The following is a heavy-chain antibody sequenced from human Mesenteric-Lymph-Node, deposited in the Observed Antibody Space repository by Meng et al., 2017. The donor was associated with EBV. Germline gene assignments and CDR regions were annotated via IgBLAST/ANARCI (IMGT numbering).Heavy chain of an antibody. V-gene: IGHV1-69*06. D-gene: IGHD4-17*01. CDR2: IIPLFGTI. Sequence: QWQLEQSGAELKSPGSSVKVSCKASGGSFSTYTINWVRQAPGQGLEWMGGIIPLFGTINYAQKFQARVTITADKSTNTAYMELVSLRSDDTAVYYCTRGEAVTSFDYWGQGTLVTVSS. CDR1: GGSFSTYT. CDR3: TRGEAVTSFDY. J-gene: IGHJ4*02.